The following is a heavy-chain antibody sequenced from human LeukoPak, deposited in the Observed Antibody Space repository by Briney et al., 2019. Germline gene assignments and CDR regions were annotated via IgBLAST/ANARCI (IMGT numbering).Heavy chain of an antibody. CDR1: GGSISSYF. CDR2: INTSGAT. Sequence: PSETLSLTCTVSGGSISSYFWSWIRQPAGKGLEWIGRINTSGATNYNPSFKSRVTMSVDTSKSQFSPKLSSVTAADTAVYYCARARLFGASNWFDPWGQETLVTVSS. V-gene: IGHV4-4*07. J-gene: IGHJ5*02. CDR3: ARARLFGASNWFDP. D-gene: IGHD3-10*01.